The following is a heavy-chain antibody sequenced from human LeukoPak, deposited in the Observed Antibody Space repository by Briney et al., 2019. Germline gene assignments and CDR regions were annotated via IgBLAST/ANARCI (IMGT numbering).Heavy chain of an antibody. CDR3: AKAFSGTLEFDY. J-gene: IGHJ4*02. Sequence: GGSLGLSCAASGFTFSSYSMNWVRQAPGKGLEWVSTISGSGGSTNYADSVKGRFTISRDNSKNTLYLQVNSLRAEDTAVYYCAKAFSGTLEFDYWGQGTLVTVSS. CDR2: ISGSGGST. D-gene: IGHD1-26*01. V-gene: IGHV3-23*01. CDR1: GFTFSSYS.